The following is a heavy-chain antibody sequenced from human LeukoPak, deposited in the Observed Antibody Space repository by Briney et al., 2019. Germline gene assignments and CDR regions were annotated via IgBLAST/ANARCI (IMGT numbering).Heavy chain of an antibody. Sequence: GGSLRLSCAASGFTFNIYGMNWVRQAPGKGLELVSGISGSGVSTDYADSVKGRFTTSRDNSKNMVYLQMNTLRAEDTATYYCAKDRGPYIGIDNNWLHPWGQGTLVTVSS. V-gene: IGHV3-23*01. CDR1: GFTFNIYG. CDR2: ISGSGVST. CDR3: AKDRGPYIGIDNNWLHP. J-gene: IGHJ5*02. D-gene: IGHD1-26*01.